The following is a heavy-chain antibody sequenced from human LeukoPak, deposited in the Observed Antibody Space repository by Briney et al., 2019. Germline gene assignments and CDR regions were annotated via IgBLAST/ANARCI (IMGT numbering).Heavy chain of an antibody. CDR2: ISTSGGTI. V-gene: IGHV3-48*03. J-gene: IGHJ4*02. CDR1: GFLFSSYE. Sequence: GGSLRLSCAASGFLFSSYEMNWVRQAPGKGLEWVSYISTSGGTIYYADSVKGRFTISRDNAKNSLYLQINSLRAEDTAVYYCARDSYYGGTQDYWGQGTLVTVSS. D-gene: IGHD4-23*01. CDR3: ARDSYYGGTQDY.